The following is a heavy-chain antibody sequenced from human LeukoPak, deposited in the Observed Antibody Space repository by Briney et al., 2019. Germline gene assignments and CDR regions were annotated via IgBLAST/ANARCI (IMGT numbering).Heavy chain of an antibody. CDR3: AGEGRRQWLVSRAYAFDI. D-gene: IGHD6-19*01. CDR1: GFTFSSYA. Sequence: GGSLRLSCAASGFTFSSYAMHWVRQAPGKGLEWVAVISYDGSNKYYADSVKGRFTISRDNSKNTLYLQMNSLRAEDTAVYYCAGEGRRQWLVSRAYAFDIWGQGTMVTVSS. CDR2: ISYDGSNK. J-gene: IGHJ3*02. V-gene: IGHV3-30*04.